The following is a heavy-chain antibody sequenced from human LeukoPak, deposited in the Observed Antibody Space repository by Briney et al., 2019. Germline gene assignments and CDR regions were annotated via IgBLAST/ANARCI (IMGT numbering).Heavy chain of an antibody. CDR1: GFTFSRYG. Sequence: GGSLRLSCAASGFTFSRYGMHWVRQAPGKGLEWVSCISSSSSTIYYADSVKGRFTISRDNAKNSLYLQMNSLRAEDTAVYYCAREPDYYYGSGSYYGDAFDIWGQGTMVTVSS. CDR2: ISSSSSTI. V-gene: IGHV3-48*01. J-gene: IGHJ3*02. CDR3: AREPDYYYGSGSYYGDAFDI. D-gene: IGHD3-10*01.